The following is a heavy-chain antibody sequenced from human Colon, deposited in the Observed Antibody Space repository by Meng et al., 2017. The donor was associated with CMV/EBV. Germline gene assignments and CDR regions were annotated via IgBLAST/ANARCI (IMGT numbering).Heavy chain of an antibody. CDR3: ARGTGSYYSLGY. CDR1: GFTFSSYW. CDR2: INSDGNST. V-gene: IGHV3-74*01. J-gene: IGHJ4*02. Sequence: GESLKISCAASGFTFSSYWMHWVRQAPGKGLVWVSRINSDGNSTSFADSVKGRFTISRDNAKNTLYLQMNSLRDEDTAVYYCARGTGSYYSLGYWGQGTLVNVSS. D-gene: IGHD1-26*01.